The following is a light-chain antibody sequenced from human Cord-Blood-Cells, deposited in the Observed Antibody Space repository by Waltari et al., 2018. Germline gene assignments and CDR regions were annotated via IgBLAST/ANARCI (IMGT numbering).Light chain of an antibody. J-gene: IGKJ1*01. V-gene: IGKV2D-29*02. CDR2: EVS. CDR3: MQSIQLRT. Sequence: DIVMTQTPLSLSVTPGQPASISCKSSQSLLHSDGKTYLYWYLQKPGQSPQLLMYEVSNRFSGVPDRFSGSGSGTDFTLKISRVEAEDVGVYYCMQSIQLRTFGQGTKVEIK. CDR1: QSLLHSDGKTY.